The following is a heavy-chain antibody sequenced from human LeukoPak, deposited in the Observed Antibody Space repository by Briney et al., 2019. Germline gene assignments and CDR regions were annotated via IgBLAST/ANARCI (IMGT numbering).Heavy chain of an antibody. V-gene: IGHV3-30*04. CDR3: VRSRIRELLSSFDL. Sequence: PGGSLRLSCAASGFTFRSYAMHWVRQAPGKGLEWVSVMSYDERTKNYADSVKGRFTISRDNSNNTLFLQMNSLRADDTAVYYCVRSRIRELLSSFDLWGQGALVIVSS. CDR2: MSYDERTK. CDR1: GFTFRSYA. J-gene: IGHJ4*02. D-gene: IGHD1-26*01.